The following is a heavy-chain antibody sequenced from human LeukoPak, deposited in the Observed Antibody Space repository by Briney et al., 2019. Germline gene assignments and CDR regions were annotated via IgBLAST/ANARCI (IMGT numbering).Heavy chain of an antibody. CDR3: ARDRVYCSGGSCYPYYFDY. J-gene: IGHJ4*02. Sequence: GASVKVSCKASGYTFTSYGISWVRQAPGQGLEWMGWISAYNGNTNYAQKLQGRVTMTTDTSTSTAHMELRSLRSDDTAVYYCARDRVYCSGGSCYPYYFDYWGQGTLVTVSS. D-gene: IGHD2-15*01. V-gene: IGHV1-18*04. CDR2: ISAYNGNT. CDR1: GYTFTSYG.